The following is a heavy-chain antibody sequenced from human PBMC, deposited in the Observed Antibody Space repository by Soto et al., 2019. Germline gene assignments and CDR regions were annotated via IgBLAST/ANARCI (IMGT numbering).Heavy chain of an antibody. CDR2: IYWNDDK. CDR1: GFSLSTSGIGVGWSGVG. V-gene: IGHV2-5*01. Sequence: SGPTLVNPTHTLTLTCTFSGFSLSTSGIGVGWSGVGVGWIRQPPGKALDWLAVIYWNDDKRYSPSLKSRLTIAKDTSKNQVVLTMTTMEPVDPVNYCCLHTFDCWSGYYPGFDYWGQGTLVTVSS. D-gene: IGHD3-3*01. CDR3: LHTFDCWSGYYPGFDY. J-gene: IGHJ4*02.